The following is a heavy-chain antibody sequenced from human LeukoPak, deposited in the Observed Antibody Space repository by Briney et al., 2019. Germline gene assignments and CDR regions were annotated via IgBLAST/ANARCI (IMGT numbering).Heavy chain of an antibody. CDR2: IYHSGST. CDR1: GVSISSSNW. CDR3: AAPYCTNGVCYGWFDP. Sequence: SETLSLTCAVSGVSISSSNWWSWVRQPPGKGLEWIGEIYHSGSTNYNPSLKSRVTISVDKSKNQFSLKLSSVTAADTAVYYCAAPYCTNGVCYGWFDPWGQGTLVTVSS. D-gene: IGHD2-8*01. J-gene: IGHJ5*02. V-gene: IGHV4-4*02.